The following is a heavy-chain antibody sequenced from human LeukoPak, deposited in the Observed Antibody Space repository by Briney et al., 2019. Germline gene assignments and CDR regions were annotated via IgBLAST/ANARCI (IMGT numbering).Heavy chain of an antibody. V-gene: IGHV3-7*04. J-gene: IGHJ4*02. CDR1: GFTFSSYW. CDR3: GRFTRSGDSVY. D-gene: IGHD7-27*01. CDR2: IKQDGSEK. Sequence: GALRLSCAASGFTFSSYWMSWVRQAPGKGLEWVANIKQDGSEKQYVDSVKGRFAISRDNAENSLYLQMDSLKAEDTAVYYCGRFTRSGDSVYWGQGTLVTVSS.